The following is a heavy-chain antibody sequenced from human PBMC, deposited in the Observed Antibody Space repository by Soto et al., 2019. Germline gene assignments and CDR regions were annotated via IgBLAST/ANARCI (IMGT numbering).Heavy chain of an antibody. V-gene: IGHV3-64*01. Sequence: EAQLVESGGGLVQPGGSLRLSCAASGFTFSNYEMHWVRQAPGKGLEYVSGISNNGAHTDYAKSVKGRFTISRDNSENTLYLQMGSLRAEYMALYYCARLGYCSRWPNVYLDVWGKGTTVTVSS. CDR2: ISNNGAHT. CDR3: ARLGYCSRWPNVYLDV. D-gene: IGHD6-13*01. J-gene: IGHJ6*03. CDR1: GFTFSNYE.